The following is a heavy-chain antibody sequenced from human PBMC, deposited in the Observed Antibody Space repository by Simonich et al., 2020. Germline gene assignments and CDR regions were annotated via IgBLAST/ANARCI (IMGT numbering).Heavy chain of an antibody. J-gene: IGHJ6*03. Sequence: EVQLVESGGGLVQPGGSLRLSCAASGFTFSSHWMSWVRQAPGKGLEWVANIKQDGSEKYYGDSVKGRFTISRDNAKNSLYLQMNSLRAEDTAVYYCARDGLGTAYYYYMDVWGKGTTVTVSS. V-gene: IGHV3-7*01. D-gene: IGHD7-27*01. CDR3: ARDGLGTAYYYYMDV. CDR2: IKQDGSEK. CDR1: GFTFSSHW.